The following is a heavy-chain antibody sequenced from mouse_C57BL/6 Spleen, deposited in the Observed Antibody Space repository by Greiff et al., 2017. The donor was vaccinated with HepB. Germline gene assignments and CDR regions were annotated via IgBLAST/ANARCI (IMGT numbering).Heavy chain of an antibody. CDR3: ARLGTGTFDY. Sequence: QVQLQQSGPELVKPGASVKISCKASGYAFSSSWMNWVKQRPGKGLEWIGQIYPGDGDTNYNGKFKGKATLTADKSSSTAYMQLSSLTSEDSAVYFCARLGTGTFDYWGQGTTLTVSS. CDR2: IYPGDGDT. CDR1: GYAFSSSW. V-gene: IGHV1-82*01. J-gene: IGHJ2*01. D-gene: IGHD4-1*01.